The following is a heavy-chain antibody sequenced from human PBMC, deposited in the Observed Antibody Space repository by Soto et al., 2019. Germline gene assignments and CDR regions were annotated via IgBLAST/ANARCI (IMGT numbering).Heavy chain of an antibody. CDR1: GYTFTSYG. CDR3: ARGERYYDSSGYYYADY. D-gene: IGHD3-22*01. CDR2: ISAYNGNT. V-gene: IGHV1-18*01. Sequence: QVQLVQSGAEVKKPGASVKVSCKASGYTFTSYGISWVRQAPGQGLEWMGWISAYNGNTNYAQKLQGRVTMTTDTSXSXXYMELRSLRSDDTAVYYCARGERYYDSSGYYYADYWGQGTLVTVSS. J-gene: IGHJ4*02.